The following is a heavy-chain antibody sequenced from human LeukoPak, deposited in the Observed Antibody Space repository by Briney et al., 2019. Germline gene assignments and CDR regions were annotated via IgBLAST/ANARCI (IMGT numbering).Heavy chain of an antibody. J-gene: IGHJ3*02. V-gene: IGHV3-23*01. CDR1: GFIFSRYA. D-gene: IGHD3-3*01. Sequence: PGGSLRLSCTGSGFIFSRYAMVWVRQAPGKGLEWVSAMRGDGGDIRYTDSVKGRFTISRDNSKNTLYLQMNNLRAEDTAVYYCLLEWYDAFDIWGQGTMVTVSS. CDR3: LLEWYDAFDI. CDR2: MRGDGGDI.